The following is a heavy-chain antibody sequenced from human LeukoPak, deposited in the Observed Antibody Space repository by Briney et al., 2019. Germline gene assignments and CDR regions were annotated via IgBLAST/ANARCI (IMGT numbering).Heavy chain of an antibody. CDR1: GGSFSGYY. V-gene: IGHV4-34*01. CDR3: ARNPRLYCSSTSCYVFDY. D-gene: IGHD2-2*01. CDR2: INHSGST. J-gene: IGHJ4*02. Sequence: SETLSLTCAVYGGSFSGYYWSWIRQPPGKGLEWIGEINHSGSTNYNPSLKSRVTVSVDTSKNQFSLKLSSVTAADTAVYYCARNPRLYCSSTSCYVFDYWGQGTLVTVSS.